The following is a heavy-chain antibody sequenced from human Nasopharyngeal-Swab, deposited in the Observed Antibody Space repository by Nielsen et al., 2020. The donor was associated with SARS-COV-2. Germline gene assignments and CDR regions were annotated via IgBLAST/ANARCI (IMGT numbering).Heavy chain of an antibody. V-gene: IGHV3-23*03. CDR3: AKGMYYYGSGTSNYYYYYGMDV. J-gene: IGHJ6*02. CDR2: IYSGGSST. CDR1: GFTFSSYA. D-gene: IGHD3-10*01. Sequence: GESLKISCAASGFTFSSYAMSWVRQAPGKGLEWVSVIYSGGSSTYYADSVKGWFTISRDNSKNTLYLQMNSLRAEDTAVYYCAKGMYYYGSGTSNYYYYYGMDVWGQGTTVTVSS.